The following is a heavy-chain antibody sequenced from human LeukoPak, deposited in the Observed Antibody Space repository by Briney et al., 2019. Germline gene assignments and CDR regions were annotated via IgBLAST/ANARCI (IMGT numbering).Heavy chain of an antibody. CDR3: ATTVTTTARVDYYYGMDV. CDR1: GGSISRYY. CDR2: IYTSGST. D-gene: IGHD4-11*01. Sequence: PSETLSLTCTVSGGSISRYYWSWIRQPAGKGLEWIGRIYTSGSTNYNPSLKSRVTMSVDTSKNQFSLKLSSVTAADTAVYYCATTVTTTARVDYYYGMDVWGQGTTVTVSS. J-gene: IGHJ6*02. V-gene: IGHV4-4*07.